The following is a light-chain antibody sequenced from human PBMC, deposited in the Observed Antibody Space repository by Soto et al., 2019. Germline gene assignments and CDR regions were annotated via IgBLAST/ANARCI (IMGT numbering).Light chain of an antibody. Sequence: EIVMTQSPATLSVSPGERATLSCRASQDIRTXXAWYQQKPRQAPRLLIYGAWTRAARIPARFSGSGSGTDFPLTISSLQSADFALYHCQQYSDWPPWTFGQGTKVEL. J-gene: IGKJ1*01. CDR2: GAW. CDR1: QDIRTX. V-gene: IGKV3-15*01. CDR3: QQYSDWPPWT.